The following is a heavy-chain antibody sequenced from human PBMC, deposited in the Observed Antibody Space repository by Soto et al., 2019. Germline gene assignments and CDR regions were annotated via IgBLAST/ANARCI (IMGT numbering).Heavy chain of an antibody. D-gene: IGHD2-15*01. Sequence: ASVKVSCKASGGTFSSYTISWVRQAPGQGLEWMGRIIPILGIANYAQKFQGRVTITADKSTSTAYMELSSLRSGDTAVYYCAREGYCSGGSCYSHPRYYYYYLDFWGKRSTVTVSS. CDR2: IIPILGIA. CDR1: GGTFSSYT. J-gene: IGHJ6*03. V-gene: IGHV1-69*04. CDR3: AREGYCSGGSCYSHPRYYYYYLDF.